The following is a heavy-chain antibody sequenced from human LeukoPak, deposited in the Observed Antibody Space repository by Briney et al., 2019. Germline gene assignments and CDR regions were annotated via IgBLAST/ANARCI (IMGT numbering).Heavy chain of an antibody. Sequence: GGSLRLSCAASAFTFSTYAMSWVRQARGKGLAWVSAISSSGGSTYYADSVKGRFTISRDNSKNTLYLQMNSLRAEDTAVYYCAKDPSYYYDNSGYYSFDYWGQGTLVTVSS. CDR3: AKDPSYYYDNSGYYSFDY. CDR1: AFTFSTYA. J-gene: IGHJ4*02. CDR2: ISSSGGST. D-gene: IGHD3-22*01. V-gene: IGHV3-23*01.